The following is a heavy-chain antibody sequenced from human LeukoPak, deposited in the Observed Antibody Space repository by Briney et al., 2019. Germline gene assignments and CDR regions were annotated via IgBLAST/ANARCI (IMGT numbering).Heavy chain of an antibody. Sequence: SSETLSLTCTVSGGSISSYYWSWIRQPPGKGLEWIGYIYYSGSTNYNPPLKSRVTISVDTSKNQFSLKLSSVTAADTAVYYCARDQIYDSSGYTNWFDPWGQGTLVTVSS. CDR3: ARDQIYDSSGYTNWFDP. J-gene: IGHJ5*02. V-gene: IGHV4-59*01. CDR2: IYYSGST. CDR1: GGSISSYY. D-gene: IGHD3-22*01.